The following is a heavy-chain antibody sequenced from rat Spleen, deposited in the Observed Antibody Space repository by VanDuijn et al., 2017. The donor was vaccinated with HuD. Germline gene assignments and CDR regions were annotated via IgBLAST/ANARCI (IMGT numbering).Heavy chain of an antibody. D-gene: IGHD1-11*01. CDR1: GFTFSDYG. CDR3: ARRHYGYTDYFDY. J-gene: IGHJ2*01. CDR2: ISPSGGRI. V-gene: IGHV5-29*01. Sequence: EVQLVESGGGLVQPGRSLKLSCAASGFTFSDYGVAWVRQAPTKGLEWVATISPSGGRIYYRDSVKGRFTVSRDNAKSTLYLQMDSLRSEDTATYYCARRHYGYTDYFDYWGQGVMVPVSS.